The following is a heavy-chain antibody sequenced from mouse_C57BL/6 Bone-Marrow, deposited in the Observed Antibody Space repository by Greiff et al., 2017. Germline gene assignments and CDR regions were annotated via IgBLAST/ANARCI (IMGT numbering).Heavy chain of an antibody. Sequence: DVMLVESGGGLVKPGGSLKLSCAASGFTFSDYGMHWVRQAPEKGLEWVAYISSGSSTIYYADTVKGRFTISRDNAKNTLFLQMTSLRSEDTAMYYCARPRVYRSAMDYWGQGTSVTVSS. J-gene: IGHJ4*01. CDR2: ISSGSSTI. V-gene: IGHV5-17*01. D-gene: IGHD1-1*01. CDR1: GFTFSDYG. CDR3: ARPRVYRSAMDY.